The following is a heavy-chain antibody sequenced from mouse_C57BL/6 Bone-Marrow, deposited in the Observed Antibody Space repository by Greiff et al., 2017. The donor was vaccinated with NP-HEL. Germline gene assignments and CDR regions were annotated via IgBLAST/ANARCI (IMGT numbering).Heavy chain of an antibody. D-gene: IGHD1-1*01. V-gene: IGHV1-75*01. J-gene: IGHJ1*03. CDR1: GYTFTDYY. CDR3: ARRELLRYLGYFDV. CDR2: IFPGSGST. Sequence: QVQLQQSGPELVKPGASVKISCKASGYTFTDYYINWVKQRPGQGLEWIGWIFPGSGSTYYNEKFKGKATLTVDKSSSTAYMLLSSLTSEDSAVYFGARRELLRYLGYFDVWGTGTTVTVSS.